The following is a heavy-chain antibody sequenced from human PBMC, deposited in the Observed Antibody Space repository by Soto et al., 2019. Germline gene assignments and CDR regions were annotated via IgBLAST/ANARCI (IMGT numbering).Heavy chain of an antibody. D-gene: IGHD4-17*01. CDR3: AKDGIMTTVIDYYYYGMDV. Sequence: SGGSLRLSCAASGFTFSSYGMHWVRQAPGKGLEWVAVISYDGSNKYYADSVKGRFTISRDNSKNTLYLQMNSLRAEDTAVYYCAKDGIMTTVIDYYYYGMDVWGQGTTVTVSS. V-gene: IGHV3-30*18. CDR2: ISYDGSNK. J-gene: IGHJ6*02. CDR1: GFTFSSYG.